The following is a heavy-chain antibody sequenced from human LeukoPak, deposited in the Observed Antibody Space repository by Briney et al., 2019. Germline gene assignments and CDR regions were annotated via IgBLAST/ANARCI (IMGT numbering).Heavy chain of an antibody. CDR1: GGTFSSYA. D-gene: IGHD6-19*01. Sequence: SVKVSCKASGGTFSSYAISWVRQAPGQGLEWMGGIIPIFGTANYAQKFQGRVTITADESTSTAYMELSSLRSEDTAVYYCARGGDSSGRFDYWGQGTLVTVSS. V-gene: IGHV1-69*13. CDR3: ARGGDSSGRFDY. J-gene: IGHJ4*02. CDR2: IIPIFGTA.